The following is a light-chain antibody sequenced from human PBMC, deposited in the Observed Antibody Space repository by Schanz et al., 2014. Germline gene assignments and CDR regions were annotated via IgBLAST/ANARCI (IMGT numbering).Light chain of an antibody. J-gene: IGLJ2*01. Sequence: QSVLTQPPSASGSPGQSITISCTGTSSDVGGYNYVSWYQQHPGKAPKLMIFEVSKRPSGVPDRFSGSKSGNTASLTVSGLQAEDEADYYCNSYGGSNNLVFGGGTQLTVL. CDR3: NSYGGSNNLV. CDR2: EVS. V-gene: IGLV2-8*01. CDR1: SSDVGGYNY.